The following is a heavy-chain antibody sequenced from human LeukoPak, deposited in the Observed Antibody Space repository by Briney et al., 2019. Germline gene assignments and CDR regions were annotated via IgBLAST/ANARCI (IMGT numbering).Heavy chain of an antibody. V-gene: IGHV3-23*01. J-gene: IGHJ3*02. CDR1: GFTFSSYA. CDR3: AKDLVLLWFGELSGPGAFDI. CDR2: ISGSGGST. D-gene: IGHD3-10*01. Sequence: PGGSLRLSCAASGFTFSSYAMSWVRQAPGKGLEWVSAISGSGGSTYYADSVKGRFTISRDNSKNTLYLQMNSLRAEDTAVYYCAKDLVLLWFGELSGPGAFDIWGQGTMVTVSS.